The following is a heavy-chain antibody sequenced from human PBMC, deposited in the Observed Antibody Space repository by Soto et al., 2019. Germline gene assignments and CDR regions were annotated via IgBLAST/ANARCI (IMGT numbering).Heavy chain of an antibody. CDR3: THTSGHSSTGADN. V-gene: IGHV2-5*02. D-gene: IGHD6-19*01. Sequence: QITLRESGPALVQPTQTLTLTCTFSGFSLSTNGVAVGWIRQPPGKALEWLALIFWDDDARSSPSLKSRLTITKDNSKTQMVLIMTNMDPVDTGTYYCTHTSGHSSTGADNWGQGTQVTVSS. CDR2: IFWDDDA. J-gene: IGHJ4*02. CDR1: GFSLSTNGVA.